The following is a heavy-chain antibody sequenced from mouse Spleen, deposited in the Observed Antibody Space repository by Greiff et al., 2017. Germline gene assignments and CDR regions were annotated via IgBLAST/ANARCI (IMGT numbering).Heavy chain of an antibody. D-gene: IGHD2-4*01. V-gene: IGHV2-9-1*01. J-gene: IGHJ4*01. CDR1: GFSLTSYA. CDR3: ARTRDDYDENYAMDY. CDR2: IWTGGGT. Sequence: QVQLQQSGPGLVAPSQSLSITCTVSGFSLTSYAISWVRQPPGKGLEWLGVIWTGGGTNYNSALKSRLSISKDNSKSQVFLKMNSLQTDDTARYYCARTRDDYDENYAMDYWGQGTSVTVSS.